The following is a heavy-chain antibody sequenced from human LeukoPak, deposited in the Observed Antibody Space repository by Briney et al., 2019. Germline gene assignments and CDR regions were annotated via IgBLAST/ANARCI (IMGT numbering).Heavy chain of an antibody. D-gene: IGHD3-10*01. CDR1: GFTFSSYA. V-gene: IGHV3-23*01. CDR3: ARDGEDYYGSAPADY. CDR2: ISGSGGST. J-gene: IGHJ4*02. Sequence: GGSLRLSCAASGFTFSSYAMSWVRQAPGKGLEWVSAISGSGGSTYYADSVKGRFTISRDNSKNTLYLQMNSLRAEDTAVYYCARDGEDYYGSAPADYWGQGTLVTVSS.